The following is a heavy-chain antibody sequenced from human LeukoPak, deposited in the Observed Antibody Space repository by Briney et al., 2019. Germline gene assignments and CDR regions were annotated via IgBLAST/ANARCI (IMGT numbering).Heavy chain of an antibody. J-gene: IGHJ4*02. V-gene: IGHV3-21*01. CDR3: ARGVVPAAPFDY. CDR1: GFTFSTYT. Sequence: PGGSLGLSCAASGFTFSTYTMNWVRQAPGKGLEWVSSISSRSSYIYYADSVKGRFTISRDNAKNSLYLQMNSLRAEDTAVYYCARGVVPAAPFDYWGQGTLVTVSS. CDR2: ISSRSSYI. D-gene: IGHD2-2*01.